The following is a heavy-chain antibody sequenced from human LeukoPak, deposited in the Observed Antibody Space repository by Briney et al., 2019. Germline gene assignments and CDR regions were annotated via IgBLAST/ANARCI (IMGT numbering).Heavy chain of an antibody. CDR3: ARYLAYCGGDCYSNAFDI. D-gene: IGHD2-21*02. Sequence: NSSETLSLTCTVSGGSISSYYWSWIRQPPGKGLEWIGYIHYSGSTNYNPSLKSRVTISVDTSKNQFSLKLSSVTAADTAVYYCARYLAYCGGDCYSNAFDIWGQGTMVTVSS. CDR1: GGSISSYY. V-gene: IGHV4-59*01. J-gene: IGHJ3*02. CDR2: IHYSGST.